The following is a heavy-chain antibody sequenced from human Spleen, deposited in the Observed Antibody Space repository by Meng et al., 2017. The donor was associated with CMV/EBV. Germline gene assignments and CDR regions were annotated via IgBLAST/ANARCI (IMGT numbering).Heavy chain of an antibody. Sequence: SGYTFTGYYMHWVRQAPGQGLEWMGWINPNSGGTNYAQKFQGRVTMTRDTSASTAYMDLSRLRLDDTAMYYCARDRNWAGERWFDSWGQGTLVTVSS. J-gene: IGHJ5*01. V-gene: IGHV1-2*02. CDR1: GYTFTGYY. CDR3: ARDRNWAGERWFDS. D-gene: IGHD7-27*01. CDR2: INPNSGGT.